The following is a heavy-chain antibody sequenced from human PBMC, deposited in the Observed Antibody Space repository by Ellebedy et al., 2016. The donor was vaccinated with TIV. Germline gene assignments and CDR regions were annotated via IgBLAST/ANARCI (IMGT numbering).Heavy chain of an antibody. Sequence: PGGSLRLSCAASGFTFSSYAMSWVRQAPGKGLEWVSVISGSGGDTHYADSVKGRFTISRDNSNNPLYLQMNTLRAEDTAVYYCAKDVWFGDLSPLSPWGQGTLVTVSS. CDR1: GFTFSSYA. CDR2: ISGSGGDT. D-gene: IGHD3-10*01. CDR3: AKDVWFGDLSPLSP. J-gene: IGHJ4*02. V-gene: IGHV3-23*01.